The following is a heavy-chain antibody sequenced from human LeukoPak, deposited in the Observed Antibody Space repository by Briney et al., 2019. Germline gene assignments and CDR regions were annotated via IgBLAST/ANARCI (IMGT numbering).Heavy chain of an antibody. D-gene: IGHD5-18*01. Sequence: LEWMGWINAGNGNTKYSQKFQGRVTITRDTSASTAYMELSSLRSEDTAVYYCARVGYSYDYWGQGTLVTVSS. V-gene: IGHV1-3*01. J-gene: IGHJ4*02. CDR3: ARVGYSYDY. CDR2: INAGNGNT.